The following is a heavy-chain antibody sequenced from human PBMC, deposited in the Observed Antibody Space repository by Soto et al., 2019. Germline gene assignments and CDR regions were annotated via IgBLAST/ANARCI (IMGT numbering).Heavy chain of an antibody. CDR3: ARDLTISSTDGLLDP. V-gene: IGHV4-59*01. CDR1: GGSMSRYY. D-gene: IGHD5-12*01. Sequence: PSETLSLTCTVSGGSMSRYYWTWIRQPPGKGLEWIGNIHYTGSTNYNPSLKSRVTILLGTSTSQFSLKVSSVTAADTAVYYCARDLTISSTDGLLDPWGQGTVVTVSS. CDR2: IHYTGST. J-gene: IGHJ5*02.